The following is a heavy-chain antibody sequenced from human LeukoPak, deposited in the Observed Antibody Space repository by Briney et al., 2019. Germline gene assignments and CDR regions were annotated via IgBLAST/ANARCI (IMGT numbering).Heavy chain of an antibody. D-gene: IGHD3-22*01. CDR1: GFTFSNAW. CDR3: ATDFYDST. V-gene: IGHV3-15*07. J-gene: IGHJ5*02. CDR2: IRSNSDGGTI. Sequence: EGSLRLSCATSGFTFSNAWMNWVRQAPGKGLEWDGRIRSNSDGGTIDYAAPVKGRFTLSRDDSKTTLYLQMNSLQTEDTAVYYCATDFYDSTWGQGTLVTVSS.